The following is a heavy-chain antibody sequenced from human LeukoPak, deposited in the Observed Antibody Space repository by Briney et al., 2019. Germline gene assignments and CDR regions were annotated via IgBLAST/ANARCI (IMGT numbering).Heavy chain of an antibody. D-gene: IGHD5-12*01. CDR3: ARVVDIVAIGLVYYMDV. Sequence: PGGSLRLSCAASGFTFSDYYMSWIRQAPGKGLEWVSYISSSGSTIYYADSVKGRFTISRDNAKNSLYLQMSSLRAEDTAVYYCARVVDIVAIGLVYYMDVWGKGTTVTVSS. CDR1: GFTFSDYY. V-gene: IGHV3-11*04. J-gene: IGHJ6*03. CDR2: ISSSGSTI.